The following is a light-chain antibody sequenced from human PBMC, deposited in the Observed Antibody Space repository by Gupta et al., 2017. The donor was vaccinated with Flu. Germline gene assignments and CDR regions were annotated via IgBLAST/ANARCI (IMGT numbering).Light chain of an antibody. V-gene: IGLV2-23*01. CDR1: NSDIGNYNL. CDR3: CSFAGTNTWV. CDR2: EGS. J-gene: IGLJ3*02. Sequence: QSALTQPASVSGSPGHPIPISCTGTNSDIGNYNLVAWYQQHPGEVPKLVIYEGSQRPSGVSDRFSGSKSGNTASLTISGLQAEDEADYYCCSFAGTNTWVFGGGTKVTVL.